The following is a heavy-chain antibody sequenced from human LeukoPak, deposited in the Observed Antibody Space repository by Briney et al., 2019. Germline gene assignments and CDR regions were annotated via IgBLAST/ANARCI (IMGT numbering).Heavy chain of an antibody. J-gene: IGHJ3*02. V-gene: IGHV4-59*12. CDR3: ARGSPTYYDFWSGYSGGDAFDI. CDR1: GGSISSYY. D-gene: IGHD3-3*01. CDR2: IYYSGST. Sequence: PSETLSLTCTVSGGSISSYYWSWIRQPPGKGLEWIGCIYYSGSTNYNPSLKSRVTISVDTSKNQFSLKLSSVTAADTAVYYCARGSPTYYDFWSGYSGGDAFDIWGQGTMVTVSS.